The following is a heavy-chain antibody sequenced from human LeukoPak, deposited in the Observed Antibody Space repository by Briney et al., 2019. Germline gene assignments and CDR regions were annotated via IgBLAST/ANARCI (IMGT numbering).Heavy chain of an antibody. CDR1: GFSFSNCS. D-gene: IGHD6-13*01. Sequence: GGSLRLSCAASGFSFSNCSMNWVRQAPGKGLEWVSSIRSSSTYIYYADSLEGRFTISRDNVRNSLYLQMNSLRAEDTAVYYCSRDSHLPAYSSHGGWFDPWGQGTLVTVSS. V-gene: IGHV3-21*01. CDR2: IRSSSTYI. CDR3: SRDSHLPAYSSHGGWFDP. J-gene: IGHJ5*02.